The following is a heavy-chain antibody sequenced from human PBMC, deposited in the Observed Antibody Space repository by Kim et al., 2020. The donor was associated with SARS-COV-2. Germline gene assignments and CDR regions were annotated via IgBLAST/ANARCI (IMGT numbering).Heavy chain of an antibody. CDR2: IYYSGST. Sequence: SETLSLTCTVSGGSISSYYWSWIRQPPGKGLEWIGYIYYSGSTNYNPSLKSRVTISVDTSKNQFSLKLSSVTAADTAVYYCTRDSGSYPSGAFNIWGQGTMVSVSP. V-gene: IGHV4-59*01. CDR1: GGSISSYY. CDR3: TRDSGSYPSGAFNI. D-gene: IGHD1-26*01. J-gene: IGHJ3*02.